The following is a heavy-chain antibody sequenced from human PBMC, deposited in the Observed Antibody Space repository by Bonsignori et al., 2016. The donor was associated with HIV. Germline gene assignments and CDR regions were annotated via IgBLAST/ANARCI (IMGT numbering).Heavy chain of an antibody. J-gene: IGHJ4*02. D-gene: IGHD5-18*01. CDR3: ARGHYSYGPIDY. Sequence: RQAPGKGLEWIGEINHSGSTNYNPSLKSRVTISVDTSKNQFSLKLSSVTAADTAVYYCARGHYSYGPIDYWGQGTLVTVSS. CDR2: INHSGST. V-gene: IGHV4-34*01.